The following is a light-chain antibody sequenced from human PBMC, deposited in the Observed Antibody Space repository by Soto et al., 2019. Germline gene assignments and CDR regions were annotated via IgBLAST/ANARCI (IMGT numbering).Light chain of an antibody. CDR2: GNS. CDR3: QSYDNSLSCV. Sequence: QSVLTQPPSVSGAPGQRVTISCIGSSSNIGAKYDVHWYQHLPGTAPKLLIYGNSNRPSGVPDRFSGSKSGTSASLAITGLQAEDEADYYCQSYDNSLSCVFGGGNQLNVL. J-gene: IGLJ2*01. V-gene: IGLV1-40*01. CDR1: SSNIGAKYD.